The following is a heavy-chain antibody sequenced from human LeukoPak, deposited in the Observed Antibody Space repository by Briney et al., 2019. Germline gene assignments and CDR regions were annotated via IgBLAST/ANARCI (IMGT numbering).Heavy chain of an antibody. J-gene: IGHJ4*02. CDR2: IYPGDSDS. Sequence: GESLKISCKGSGYRFTDYWIAWVRQMPGKGLEWMGIIYPGDSDSRYSPSFQGQVTFSADKSISTAYLQWSSLKASDTAIYYCARSGAAGFSFDSWGQGSLVTVSS. V-gene: IGHV5-51*01. CDR1: GYRFTDYW. D-gene: IGHD6-13*01. CDR3: ARSGAAGFSFDS.